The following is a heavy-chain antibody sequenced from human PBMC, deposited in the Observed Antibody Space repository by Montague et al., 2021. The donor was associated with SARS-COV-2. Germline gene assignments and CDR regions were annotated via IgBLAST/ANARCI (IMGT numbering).Heavy chain of an antibody. CDR1: GFSLRTAGTC. Sequence: PALVKPTQTLTLTCTFSGFSLRTAGTCVSWIRQPPGKAPQWLARIDWDGDKYYSRTLETRVSIYTDTAKTQVFLTMTNVDPMDTATYYCARLSGVAPLCYNEGMDVWGQGTAVTVSS. V-gene: IGHV2-70*11. CDR2: IDWDGDK. D-gene: IGHD7-27*01. J-gene: IGHJ6*02. CDR3: ARLSGVAPLCYNEGMDV.